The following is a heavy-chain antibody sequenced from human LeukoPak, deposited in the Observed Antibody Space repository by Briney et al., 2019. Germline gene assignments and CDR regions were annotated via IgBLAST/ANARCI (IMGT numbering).Heavy chain of an antibody. CDR1: GFTFNRNW. J-gene: IGHJ4*02. V-gene: IGHV3-7*04. Sequence: GGSQRLACAASGFTFNRNWMSWLRQAPGKGLEWVANIKEDGSVKNYEDSVKGRLTISRDNAANSVSLLLNSLRAEDTAVYYCARDVGKGYFDYWGQGTLVTVSS. CDR2: IKEDGSVK. CDR3: ARDVGKGYFDY.